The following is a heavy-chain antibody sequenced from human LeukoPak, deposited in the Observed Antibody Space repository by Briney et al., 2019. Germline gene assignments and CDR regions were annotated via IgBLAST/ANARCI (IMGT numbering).Heavy chain of an antibody. D-gene: IGHD1-1*01. V-gene: IGHV3-23*01. Sequence: GGSLRLSCAASGFTFSSYAMSWVRQAPGKGLEWVSAISGSGGSTYYADSVKGRFTISRDNSKNSLYLQMNSLRTEDTALYYCAKDTPGAGTSFDYWGQGTLVTVSS. CDR1: GFTFSSYA. CDR3: AKDTPGAGTSFDY. J-gene: IGHJ4*02. CDR2: ISGSGGST.